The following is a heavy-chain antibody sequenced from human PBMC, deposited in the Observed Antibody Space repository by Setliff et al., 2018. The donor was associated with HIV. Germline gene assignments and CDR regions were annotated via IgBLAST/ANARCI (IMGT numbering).Heavy chain of an antibody. CDR1: GGTFSSYA. CDR3: ARVNGGFRSDFHFDY. D-gene: IGHD2-15*01. J-gene: IGHJ4*02. CDR2: IIPVFDTA. Sequence: SVKVSCKASGGTFSSYAINWVRQAPGQGLEWMGGIIPVFDTANYAQKFQGRVTITADESTSTSSMELSSLGSEDTAVYYCARVNGGFRSDFHFDYWGQGTLVTVSS. V-gene: IGHV1-69*13.